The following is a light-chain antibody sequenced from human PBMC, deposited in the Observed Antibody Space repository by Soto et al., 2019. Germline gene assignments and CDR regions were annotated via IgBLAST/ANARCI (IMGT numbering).Light chain of an antibody. CDR3: QQYGSSTLT. CDR1: QSVSSSY. Sequence: EIVFTQSPGTLSLSPGERATLSCRASQSVSSSYLAWYQQKPGQAPRLLIYGASSRETGIPDRFSGSGAGTECTLTISRLEPEDFVVYYCQQYGSSTLTFGGGTKVDIK. V-gene: IGKV3-20*01. CDR2: GAS. J-gene: IGKJ4*01.